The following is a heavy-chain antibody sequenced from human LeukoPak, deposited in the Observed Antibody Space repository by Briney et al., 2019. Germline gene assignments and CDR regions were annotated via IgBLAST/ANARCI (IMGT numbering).Heavy chain of an antibody. J-gene: IGHJ3*02. Sequence: ASVKVSCKASGYSFTGRYMHWVRQAPGQGLEWMGCINPDNGGTNYVQRFQGRVTMTRDTSVTTAYMELNRLRSDDTAVYYCARDRGAPDSFDIWGQGTMVTVSS. CDR1: GYSFTGRY. CDR3: ARDRGAPDSFDI. V-gene: IGHV1-2*02. D-gene: IGHD1-26*01. CDR2: INPDNGGT.